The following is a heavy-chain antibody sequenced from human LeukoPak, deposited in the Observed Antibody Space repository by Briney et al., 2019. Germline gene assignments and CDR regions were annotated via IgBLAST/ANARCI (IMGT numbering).Heavy chain of an antibody. D-gene: IGHD4-17*01. J-gene: IGHJ3*01. Sequence: GGSLRLSCAVSGFTFSSYAMSWVRQAPGEGLEWVSAISSSGGSTYYADSVMGRFTISRDNYKNTVYMQMNSLRAEDTALYYCAKGTTTDDVAFDFWGQGTTVTVSS. CDR1: GFTFSSYA. V-gene: IGHV3-23*01. CDR3: AKGTTTDDVAFDF. CDR2: ISSSGGST.